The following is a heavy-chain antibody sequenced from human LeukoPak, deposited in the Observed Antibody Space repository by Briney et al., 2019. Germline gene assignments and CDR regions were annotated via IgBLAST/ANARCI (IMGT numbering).Heavy chain of an antibody. V-gene: IGHV3-7*03. CDR3: ARGGGLDV. J-gene: IGHJ6*02. CDR2: IKQDGSET. D-gene: IGHD3-16*01. CDR1: GFTFRNYW. Sequence: GGSLRLSCVVSGFTFRNYWVSWVRQAPGKGLEWVANIKQDGSETYYVDSVKGRFTISRDNAQNSLYLQMNSLRAEDTAVYYCARGGGLDVWGQGATVTVSS.